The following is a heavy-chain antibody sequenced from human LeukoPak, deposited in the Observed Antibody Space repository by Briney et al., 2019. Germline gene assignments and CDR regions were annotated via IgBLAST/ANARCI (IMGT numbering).Heavy chain of an antibody. D-gene: IGHD3-10*01. V-gene: IGHV1-2*02. J-gene: IGHJ3*02. CDR3: ARNRIWFGELLYVGAFDI. Sequence: GASVKVSCKASGYTFTSYYMHWVRQAPGQGLEWMGWINPNSGGTNYAQKFQGRVTMTRDTSISTAYMELSRLRSDDTAVYYCARNRIWFGELLYVGAFDIWGQGTMVTVSS. CDR2: INPNSGGT. CDR1: GYTFTSYY.